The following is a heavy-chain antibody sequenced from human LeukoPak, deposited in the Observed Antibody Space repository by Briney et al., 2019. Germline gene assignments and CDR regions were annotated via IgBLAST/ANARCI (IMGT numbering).Heavy chain of an antibody. V-gene: IGHV3-23*01. D-gene: IGHD2-8*01. CDR2: TNSGGSSS. CDR1: GFPFSDFS. J-gene: IGHJ4*02. Sequence: GGSLRLSCATSGFPFSDFSMSWVRQAPGKGLEWISTTNSGGSSSDYAESVKGRFTISRDNSKNTLYLQMSSLRVEDTAMYYCAKQSYARSLGEGGPGTLVAVSS. CDR3: AKQSYARSLGE.